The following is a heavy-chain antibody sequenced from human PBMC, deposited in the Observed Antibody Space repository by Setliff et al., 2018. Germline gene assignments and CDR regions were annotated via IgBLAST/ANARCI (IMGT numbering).Heavy chain of an antibody. J-gene: IGHJ6*02. V-gene: IGHV3-7*01. CDR2: IDPDGITI. Sequence: LRLSCAASEFTFNKYWMTWVRQAPGKGLEWVANIDPDGITIYSDSVRGRFTISRDSAKNSLHLQMTSLSAEDTAVYYCARRLPYFGMDVWGQGTTVTVSS. CDR3: ARRLPYFGMDV. CDR1: EFTFNKYW. D-gene: IGHD2-15*01.